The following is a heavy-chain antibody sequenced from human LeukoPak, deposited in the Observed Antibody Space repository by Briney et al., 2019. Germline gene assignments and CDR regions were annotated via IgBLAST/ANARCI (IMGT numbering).Heavy chain of an antibody. V-gene: IGHV3-48*03. CDR2: ISSSGSII. Sequence: RAGGSLRLSCAASGFTFSSHGMNWVRQAPGKGLEWVSYISSSGSIIYYADSVKGRFTISRDNAKNSLYLQMNSLRAEDTAVYYCARGDRDLLDYYYYMDVWGKGTTVTISS. CDR3: ARGDRDLLDYYYYMDV. CDR1: GFTFSSHG. J-gene: IGHJ6*03. D-gene: IGHD3-3*01.